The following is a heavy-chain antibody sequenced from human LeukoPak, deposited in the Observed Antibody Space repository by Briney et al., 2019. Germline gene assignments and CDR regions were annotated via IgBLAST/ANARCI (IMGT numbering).Heavy chain of an antibody. CDR1: GFGFSRYA. CDR3: ARVNWGSNYFDS. V-gene: IGHV3-23*01. CDR2: ISPSGDGT. D-gene: IGHD3-16*01. Sequence: GGSLRLSCATSGFGFSRYAMTWVRQTPGTGLEWVSGISPSGDGTYYAESVKGRFTISRDNSKNTLYLQMNSLRIEDTAVYFCARVNWGSNYFDSWGLGTLVSVSS. J-gene: IGHJ4*02.